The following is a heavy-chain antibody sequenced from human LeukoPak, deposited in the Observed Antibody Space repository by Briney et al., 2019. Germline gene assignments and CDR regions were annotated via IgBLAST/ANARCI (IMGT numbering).Heavy chain of an antibody. CDR2: IYPGDSDT. CDR1: GYSFTSYW. V-gene: IGHV5-51*01. D-gene: IGHD6-19*01. Sequence: GESLKISCKGSGYSFTSYWIGWVRQMPGKGLEWMGIIYPGDSDTRYSPSFQGQVAISADKSISTAYLQWSSLKASDTAMYYCARSGGGWYGVEYFQHWGQGTLVTVSS. CDR3: ARSGGGWYGVEYFQH. J-gene: IGHJ1*01.